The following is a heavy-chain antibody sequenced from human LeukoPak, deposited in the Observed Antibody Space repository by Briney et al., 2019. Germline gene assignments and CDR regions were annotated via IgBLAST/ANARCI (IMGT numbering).Heavy chain of an antibody. J-gene: IGHJ3*02. D-gene: IGHD1-26*01. Sequence: GGSLRLSCAASGFTFSRNWMIWVRQAPGKRLEWVANIDQDGSEKYYVDSVKGRFTISRDNAKNSLFLQMNSLRAEDTAVYYCARVGSGNFLGAFDIWGQGTMVTVSS. V-gene: IGHV3-7*03. CDR1: GFTFSRNW. CDR3: ARVGSGNFLGAFDI. CDR2: IDQDGSEK.